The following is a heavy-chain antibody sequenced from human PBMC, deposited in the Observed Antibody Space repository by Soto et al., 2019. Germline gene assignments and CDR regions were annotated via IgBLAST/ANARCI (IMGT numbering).Heavy chain of an antibody. Sequence: QVQLQESGPGLVKPSETLSLTCTVSGGSISSYYWSWIRQPPGKGLERMGYIYYSWSTNYNPSPKSRVTISVNTYKNQFSLQLSFVTAADTAVYYCARGLEYYESSGYPLGYAFDIWGQGTMVTVSS. J-gene: IGHJ3*02. V-gene: IGHV4-59*01. D-gene: IGHD3-22*01. CDR3: ARGLEYYESSGYPLGYAFDI. CDR2: IYYSWST. CDR1: GGSISSYY.